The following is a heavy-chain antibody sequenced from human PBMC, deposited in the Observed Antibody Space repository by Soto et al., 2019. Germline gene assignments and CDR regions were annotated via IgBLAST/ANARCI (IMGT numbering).Heavy chain of an antibody. V-gene: IGHV4-39*01. J-gene: IGHJ5*02. Sequence: SETLSLTCTVSGGSISSSNYYWGWIRQPPGKGLEWIGSVFYSGSTYYNPSLKSRVTISVDASKNQFSLKLSSVTAADTAVYYGAMAKTTLYNWFDPRAQRTLVTCSS. CDR3: AMAKTTLYNWFDP. D-gene: IGHD1-7*01. CDR1: GGSISSSNYY. CDR2: VFYSGST.